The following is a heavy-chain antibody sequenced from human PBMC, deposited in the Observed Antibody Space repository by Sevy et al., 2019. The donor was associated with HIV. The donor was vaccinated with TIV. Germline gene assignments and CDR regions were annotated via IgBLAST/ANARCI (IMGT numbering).Heavy chain of an antibody. J-gene: IGHJ3*02. CDR1: GFTFSSYA. CDR2: ISGSGGST. CDR3: AKRHEYSSSPDAFDI. Sequence: GGSLRLSCAASGFTFSSYAMSWVRQAPGKGLEWVSAISGSGGSTYYADSVKGRFTISRDNSKNTRYLQMNSLRAEDTAVYYCAKRHEYSSSPDAFDIWGQGTMVTVSS. D-gene: IGHD6-6*01. V-gene: IGHV3-23*01.